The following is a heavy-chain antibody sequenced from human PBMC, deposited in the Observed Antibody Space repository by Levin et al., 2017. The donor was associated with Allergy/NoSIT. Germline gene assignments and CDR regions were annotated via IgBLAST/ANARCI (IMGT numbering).Heavy chain of an antibody. D-gene: IGHD2-2*01. J-gene: IGHJ5*02. V-gene: IGHV4-38-2*01. Sequence: SETLSLTCAVSGYSISSGYYWGWIRQPPGKGLEWIGSIYHSGSTYYNPSLKSRVTISVDTSKNQFSLKLSSVTAAETAVYYCARGVCSSTSCDQFKWCDPWGQGTLVTVSS. CDR1: GYSISSGYY. CDR3: ARGVCSSTSCDQFKWCDP. CDR2: IYHSGST.